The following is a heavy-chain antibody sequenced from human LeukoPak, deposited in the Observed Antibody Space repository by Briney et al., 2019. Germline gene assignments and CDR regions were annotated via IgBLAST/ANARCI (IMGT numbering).Heavy chain of an antibody. Sequence: ASVKVSCKASGYTFTGYYMHWVRQAPGQGLEWMGWINPNSGGTNYAQKFQGRVTMTRDTSNSTAYMELSRLRSDDTAVYYCTRDCSSTSWDYDYWGQGTLVTVSS. J-gene: IGHJ4*02. CDR2: INPNSGGT. CDR3: TRDCSSTSWDYDY. V-gene: IGHV1-2*02. D-gene: IGHD2-2*01. CDR1: GYTFTGYY.